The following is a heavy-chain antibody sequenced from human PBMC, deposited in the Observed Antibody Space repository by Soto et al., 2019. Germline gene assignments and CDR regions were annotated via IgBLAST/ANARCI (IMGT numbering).Heavy chain of an antibody. D-gene: IGHD4-17*01. V-gene: IGHV1-69*08. CDR3: AREPYGDYSGY. CDR1: GGTFSSYS. J-gene: IGHJ4*02. Sequence: QVQLVQSGAEVKKPGSSVKVSCKASGGTFSSYSINWVRQAPGQGLEWMGRITPILGIANYGQKFQGRVTIPADKSTSTADMEPSSLRSEDTAGYYCAREPYGDYSGYGGQGTLVTVSS. CDR2: ITPILGIA.